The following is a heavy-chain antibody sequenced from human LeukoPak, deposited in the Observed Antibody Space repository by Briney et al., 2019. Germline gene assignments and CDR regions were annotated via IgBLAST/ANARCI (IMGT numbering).Heavy chain of an antibody. CDR1: GFPFSSYA. Sequence: GGSLRLSCAASGFPFSSYAMHWVRQAPGKGLEYVSAISSNGGSTSYANSVKGRFSISRDNSKNTLYLQMGSLRAEDMAVYYCARSSIVVVSILDYWGQGTLVTVSS. CDR3: ARSSIVVVSILDY. CDR2: ISSNGGST. J-gene: IGHJ4*02. D-gene: IGHD2-2*01. V-gene: IGHV3-64*01.